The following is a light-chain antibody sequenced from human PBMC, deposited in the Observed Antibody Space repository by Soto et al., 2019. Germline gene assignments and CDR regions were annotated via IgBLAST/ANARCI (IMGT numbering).Light chain of an antibody. CDR1: SGSVSPSYY. V-gene: IGLV8-61*01. J-gene: IGLJ3*02. CDR3: ALYMGSGISV. Sequence: QAVVTQEPSFSVSPGGTVTLTCGLSSGSVSPSYYPSWYQQTPGQAPRTLIYSPNTRSSGVPDRFSGSILGNKAALTITGAQPDEDSHYYCALYMGSGISVFGGGTKLTVL. CDR2: SPN.